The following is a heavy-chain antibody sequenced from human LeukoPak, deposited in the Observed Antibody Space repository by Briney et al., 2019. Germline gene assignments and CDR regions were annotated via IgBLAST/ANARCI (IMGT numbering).Heavy chain of an antibody. J-gene: IGHJ4*02. CDR2: INHSGST. D-gene: IGHD6-13*01. V-gene: IGHV4-34*01. CDR1: GGSFSGYY. Sequence: SEALSLTCAVYGGSFSGYYWSWIRQPPGKGLEWIGEINHSGSTNYNPSLKSRVTISVDTSKNQFSLKLSSVTAADTAVYYCARGRVSSRPRFDYWGQGTLVTVSS. CDR3: ARGRVSSRPRFDY.